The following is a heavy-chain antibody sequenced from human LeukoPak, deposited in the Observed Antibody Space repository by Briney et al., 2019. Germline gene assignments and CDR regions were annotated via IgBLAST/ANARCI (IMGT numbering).Heavy chain of an antibody. CDR3: AKDRSNYFDY. CDR1: GFTFSSYG. J-gene: IGHJ4*02. V-gene: IGHV3-30*02. Sequence: GGSLRLSCAASGFTFSSYGMHWVRQAPGKGLEWVAFIRYDGSNKYYADSVKGRFTISRDNSKNSLYLQMNSLRTEDTALYYCAKDRSNYFDYWGQGTLVTVSS. D-gene: IGHD3/OR15-3a*01. CDR2: IRYDGSNK.